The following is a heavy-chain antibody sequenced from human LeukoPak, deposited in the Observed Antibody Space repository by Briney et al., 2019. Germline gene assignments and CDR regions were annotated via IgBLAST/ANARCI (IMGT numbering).Heavy chain of an antibody. CDR2: IYYSGST. D-gene: IGHD4-23*01. J-gene: IGHJ6*03. Sequence: PSETLSLTCTVSGGSISGHYWSWIRQPPGKGLEWIGSIYYSGSTYYNSSLKSRVTISVDTSKKQFSLKLNSLTAADTAVYYCARDSGNSEYYYYYMDVWGKGTTVTVSS. V-gene: IGHV4-59*11. CDR1: GGSISGHY. CDR3: ARDSGNSEYYYYYMDV.